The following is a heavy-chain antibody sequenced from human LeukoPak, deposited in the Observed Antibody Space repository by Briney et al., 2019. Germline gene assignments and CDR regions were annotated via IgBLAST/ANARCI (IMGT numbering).Heavy chain of an antibody. CDR1: GGSIINYY. CDR3: AGSGSYGPFDP. D-gene: IGHD3-16*01. V-gene: IGHV4-59*08. CDR2: IHYIGIT. Sequence: PSETLSLTCSISGGSIINYYWNWIRQPPGKGLEWIGYIHYIGITNYNPSLKSRVTISADTSKNQFSLKLTSVTAADTAVYYCAGSGSYGPFDPWGQGTLVTVSP. J-gene: IGHJ5*02.